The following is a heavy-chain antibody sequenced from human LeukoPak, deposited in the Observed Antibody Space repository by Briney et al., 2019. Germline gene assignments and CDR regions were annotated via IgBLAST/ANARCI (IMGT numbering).Heavy chain of an antibody. CDR2: MNPNSGNT. J-gene: IGHJ6*02. CDR3: ARGVGIAVACTLWYYYYGMDV. Sequence: ASVKVSCKASGNTFTSYDINWVRQATGQGLEWMGWMNPNSGNTGYAQKFQGRVTMTRNTSISTAYMELSSLRSEDTAVYYCARGVGIAVACTLWYYYYGMDVWGQGTTVTVSS. V-gene: IGHV1-8*01. CDR1: GNTFTSYD. D-gene: IGHD6-19*01.